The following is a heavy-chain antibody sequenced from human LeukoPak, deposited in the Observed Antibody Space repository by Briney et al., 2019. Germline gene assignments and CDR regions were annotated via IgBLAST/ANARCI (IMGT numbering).Heavy chain of an antibody. CDR2: ISTSSSHT. J-gene: IGHJ4*02. V-gene: IGHV3-11*06. CDR1: GFTFSDYY. CDR3: ARLGSIAAAGTPDY. D-gene: IGHD6-13*01. Sequence: GGSLRLSCAASGFTFSDYYMSWIRQAPGKGLEWVSYISTSSSHTIYADSVKGRFTISRDNAKNSLSLQRNSLRADDTAVYYCARLGSIAAAGTPDYWGQGTLVTVSS.